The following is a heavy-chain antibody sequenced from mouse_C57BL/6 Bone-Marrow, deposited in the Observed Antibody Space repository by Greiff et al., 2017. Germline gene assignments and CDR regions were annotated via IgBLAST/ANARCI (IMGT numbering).Heavy chain of an antibody. CDR2: IYPGSGNT. CDR1: GYSFTSYY. J-gene: IGHJ2*01. D-gene: IGHD2-3*01. CDR3: ARGAWLLPIYFDY. V-gene: IGHV1-66*01. Sequence: VQLQQSGPELVKPGASVKISCKASGYSFTSYYIHWVKQRPGQGLEWIGWIYPGSGNTKYNEKFKGKATLTADTSSSTAYMQLSSLTSEDSAVYYWARGAWLLPIYFDYWGQGTTLTVSS.